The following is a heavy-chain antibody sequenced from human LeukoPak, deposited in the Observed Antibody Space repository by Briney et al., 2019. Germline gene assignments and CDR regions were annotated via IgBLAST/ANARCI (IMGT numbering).Heavy chain of an antibody. J-gene: IGHJ4*02. CDR2: INHSGST. V-gene: IGHV4-34*01. Sequence: SETLSLTCAVYGGSFSGYYWSWIRQPPGKGLEWIGEINHSGSTNYNPSLKSRVTISVDTSKNQFSLKLSSVTAADTAVYYCARGNYYDSSGYYLYYFDYWGQGTLVTVSS. D-gene: IGHD3-22*01. CDR3: ARGNYYDSSGYYLYYFDY. CDR1: GGSFSGYY.